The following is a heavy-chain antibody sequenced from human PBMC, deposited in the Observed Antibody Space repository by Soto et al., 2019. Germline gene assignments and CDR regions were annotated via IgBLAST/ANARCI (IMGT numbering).Heavy chain of an antibody. D-gene: IGHD3-10*01. CDR2: INPILSMS. CDR1: GDTFAFYS. V-gene: IGHV1-69*02. CDR3: ATSYGSGYRAFDY. J-gene: IGHJ4*02. Sequence: QVQLVQSGAEVKRPGSSVKVSCKASGDTFAFYSINWVRQAPGLGLEWMGRINPILSMSNYAQRFQGRVTMTADKSTLTAYMVLNSLRSEDTAMYYCATSYGSGYRAFDYWGQGALVTVSS.